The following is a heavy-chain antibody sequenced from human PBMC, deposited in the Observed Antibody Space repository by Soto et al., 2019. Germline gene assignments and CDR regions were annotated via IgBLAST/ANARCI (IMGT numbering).Heavy chain of an antibody. V-gene: IGHV4-59*01. Sequence: PSETLSLTCTVSGGSISSYYWSWIRQPPGKGLEWIGYIYSNGGTNYNPSLKSRVTISVDTSRNQFSLKLSSVTAADTAVYYCARANEATARQSFYHYYGMDVWGQGTTVTVSS. J-gene: IGHJ6*02. CDR1: GGSISSYY. CDR2: IYSNGGT. CDR3: ARANEATARQSFYHYYGMDV.